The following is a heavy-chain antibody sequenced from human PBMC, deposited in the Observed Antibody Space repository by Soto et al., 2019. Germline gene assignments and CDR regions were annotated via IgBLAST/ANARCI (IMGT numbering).Heavy chain of an antibody. CDR3: VRDRGTPDSFDL. Sequence: GGSLRLSCAASGFTFSPFWMHWVRQAPGKGLVWLSHINSDGSTIVYADSVKGRFTISRDNAKNTLYPQMNSLRVEDTAVYYCVRDRGTPDSFDLWGQGTMVTVSS. CDR2: INSDGSTI. CDR1: GFTFSPFW. D-gene: IGHD3-10*01. V-gene: IGHV3-74*01. J-gene: IGHJ3*01.